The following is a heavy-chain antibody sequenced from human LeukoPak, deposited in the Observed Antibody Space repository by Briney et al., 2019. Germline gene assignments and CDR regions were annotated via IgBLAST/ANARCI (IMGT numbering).Heavy chain of an antibody. CDR1: GFPLSSYQ. CDR3: ARDIYGSSPPHDYMDV. J-gene: IGHJ6*03. Sequence: PGGSLRLASAASGFPLSSYQMTWVRQAPGRGLGRISYFSSSASTIYYADSVKGRFTISRDNAKNSLYLQMNSLRAEDTAVYYCARDIYGSSPPHDYMDVWGKGTTVTISS. D-gene: IGHD6-13*01. CDR2: FSSSASTI. V-gene: IGHV3-48*03.